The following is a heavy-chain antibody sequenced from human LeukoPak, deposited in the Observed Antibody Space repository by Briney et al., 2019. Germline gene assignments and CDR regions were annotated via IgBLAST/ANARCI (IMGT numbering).Heavy chain of an antibody. J-gene: IGHJ6*02. CDR1: GYTFTGYY. D-gene: IGHD3-3*01. CDR3: ARDAYDFWSGYYFPNYYYYGMDV. V-gene: IGHV1-2*02. Sequence: ASVKVSCKASGYTFTGYYMHWVRQAPGQGLELMGWINPNSGGTNYAQKFQGRVTMTRDTSISTAYMDLSRLRSADTAVYYCARDAYDFWSGYYFPNYYYYGMDVWGQGTTVTVSS. CDR2: INPNSGGT.